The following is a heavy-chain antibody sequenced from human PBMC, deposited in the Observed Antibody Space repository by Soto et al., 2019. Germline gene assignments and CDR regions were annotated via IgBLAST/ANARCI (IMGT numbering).Heavy chain of an antibody. J-gene: IGHJ6*03. D-gene: IGHD2-15*01. CDR1: GGTFSSYA. Sequence: SVKVSCKASGGTFSSYAISWVRQAPGQGLEWMGVIIPIFGTTSYAQKFQGRVTMTRDTSTSTVYMELSSLRSEDTAVYYCARGGYCSGGSCYNYYYYMDVWGKGTTVTVSS. V-gene: IGHV1-69*05. CDR3: ARGGYCSGGSCYNYYYYMDV. CDR2: IIPIFGTT.